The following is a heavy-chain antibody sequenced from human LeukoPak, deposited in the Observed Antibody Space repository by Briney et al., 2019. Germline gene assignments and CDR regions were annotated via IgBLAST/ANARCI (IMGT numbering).Heavy chain of an antibody. CDR3: ARSLAGFDY. Sequence: PSETLSLTCTVSGGSISSSSYYWGWIRQPPGKGLEWIGEIYHSGSTNYNPSLKSRVTISVDKSKNQFSLKLSSVTAADTAVYYCARSLAGFDYWGQGTLVTVSS. J-gene: IGHJ4*02. D-gene: IGHD3-16*01. CDR1: GGSISSSSYY. V-gene: IGHV4-39*07. CDR2: IYHSGST.